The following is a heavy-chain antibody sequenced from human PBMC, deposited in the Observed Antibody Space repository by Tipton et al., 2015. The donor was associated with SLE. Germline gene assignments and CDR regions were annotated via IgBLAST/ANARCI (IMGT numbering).Heavy chain of an antibody. J-gene: IGHJ3*02. V-gene: IGHV1-58*02. CDR2: IVVGSGNT. CDR1: GFTFSASA. Sequence: QSGAEVKKPGTSVKVSCKASGFTFSASAMQWVRQARGQPLEWIGWIVVGSGNTNYPQKFQERVTLTRDMSTSTAYMELRSLRSEATAVYYCATSPACYHYAFDIWGQGTMVTVSS. D-gene: IGHD3-22*01. CDR3: ATSPACYHYAFDI.